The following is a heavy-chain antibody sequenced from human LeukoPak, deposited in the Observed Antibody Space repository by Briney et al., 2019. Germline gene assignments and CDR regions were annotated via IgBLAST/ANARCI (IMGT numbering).Heavy chain of an antibody. CDR2: INPNSGGT. CDR1: GYTFTGYY. D-gene: IGHD5-12*01. V-gene: IGHV1-2*04. Sequence: ASVKVSCKASGYTFTGYYMHWVRQAPGQGLEWMGWINPNSGGTNYAQKFQGWVTMTRDTSISTAYMELSRLRSDDTAVYYCAREGAYGGSYGMDVWGQGTTVTVSS. CDR3: AREGAYGGSYGMDV. J-gene: IGHJ6*02.